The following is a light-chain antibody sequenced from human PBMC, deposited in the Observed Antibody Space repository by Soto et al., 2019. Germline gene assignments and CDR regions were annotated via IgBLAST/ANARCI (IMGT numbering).Light chain of an antibody. CDR1: QSVNIN. J-gene: IGKJ1*01. CDR2: GAS. Sequence: EIVMTQSPATLSVSPGERATLSCRASQSVNINLVWYQQKPGQAPRPLIYGASTRATGIPARFSGSGSGTEFTLTISSLQSEDFEVYVCQQYANWPKTFGQGTKVDIK. CDR3: QQYANWPKT. V-gene: IGKV3-15*01.